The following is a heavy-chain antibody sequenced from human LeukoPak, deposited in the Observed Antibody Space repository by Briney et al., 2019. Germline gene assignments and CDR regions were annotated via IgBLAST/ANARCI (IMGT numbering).Heavy chain of an antibody. CDR3: ARGFCSSGSCYPGGY. CDR1: GYTFTSYG. Sequence: GASVKVSCKASGYTFTSYGISWVRQAPGQGLEWMGWISAYNGNTNYAQKLQGRVSMTTDTSTSTAYMELRSLRSDDTAVYYCARGFCSSGSCYPGGYWGQGTLVTVSS. CDR2: ISAYNGNT. V-gene: IGHV1-18*01. J-gene: IGHJ4*02. D-gene: IGHD2-15*01.